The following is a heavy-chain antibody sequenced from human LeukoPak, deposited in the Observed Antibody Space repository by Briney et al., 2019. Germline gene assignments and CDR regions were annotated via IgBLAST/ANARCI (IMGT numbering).Heavy chain of an antibody. CDR1: GFTFSSYG. D-gene: IGHD2-21*02. J-gene: IGHJ4*02. Sequence: GGSLRHSCAASGFTFSSYGMHWVRQAPGKGLEWVAVISYDGSNKYYADSVKGRFTISRDNSKNTLYLQMNSLRAEDTAVYYCAKDKVGTYCGGDCSLGRLDYWGQGTLVTVSS. CDR2: ISYDGSNK. CDR3: AKDKVGTYCGGDCSLGRLDY. V-gene: IGHV3-30*18.